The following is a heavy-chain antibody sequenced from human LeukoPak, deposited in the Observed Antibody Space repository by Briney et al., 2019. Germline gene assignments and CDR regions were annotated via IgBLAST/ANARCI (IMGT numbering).Heavy chain of an antibody. Sequence: SVKVSCKASGGTFSSYAISWVRQAPGQGLEWMGGIIPIFGTANYAQKFQGRVTITADESTSTAYMELSSLRSEDTVVYYCARVGDFWSGYYPRAWFDPWGQGTLVTVSS. J-gene: IGHJ5*02. V-gene: IGHV1-69*13. D-gene: IGHD3-3*01. CDR3: ARVGDFWSGYYPRAWFDP. CDR2: IIPIFGTA. CDR1: GGTFSSYA.